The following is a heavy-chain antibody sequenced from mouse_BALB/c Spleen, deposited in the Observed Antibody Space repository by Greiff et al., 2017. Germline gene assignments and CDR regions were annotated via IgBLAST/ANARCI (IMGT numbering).Heavy chain of an antibody. CDR3: AKNWDAYYYAMDY. Sequence: EVKLLESGPSLVKPSQTLSLTCSVTGDSITSGYWNWIRKFPGNKLEYMGYISYSGSTYYNPSLKSRISITRDTSKNQYYLQLNSVTTEDTATYYCAKNWDAYYYAMDYWGQGTSVTVSS. D-gene: IGHD4-1*01. CDR2: ISYSGST. J-gene: IGHJ4*01. V-gene: IGHV3-8*02. CDR1: GDSITSGY.